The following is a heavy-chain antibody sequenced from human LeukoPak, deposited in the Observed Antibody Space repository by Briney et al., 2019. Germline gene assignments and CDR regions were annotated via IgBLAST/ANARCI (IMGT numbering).Heavy chain of an antibody. D-gene: IGHD6-19*01. CDR1: GGSISSYY. CDR2: IYYSGST. CDR3: ASIAVATRNFDY. V-gene: IGHV4-59*01. J-gene: IGHJ4*02. Sequence: PSETLSLTCTVSGGSISSYYWSWIRQPPGKGLEWIGCIYYSGSTNYNPSLKSRVTISVDTSKNQFSLKLSSVTAADTAVYYCASIAVATRNFDYWGQGTLVTVSS.